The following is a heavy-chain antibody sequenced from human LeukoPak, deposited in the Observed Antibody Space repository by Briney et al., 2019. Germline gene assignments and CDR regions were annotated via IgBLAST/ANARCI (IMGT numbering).Heavy chain of an antibody. V-gene: IGHV3-30*02. CDR1: GFTFSTYG. CDR3: ARVSTMVRGVSDY. J-gene: IGHJ4*02. Sequence: GGSLRLSCAASGFTFSTYGMHWVRQAPGKGLEWVAFIRYDGSNKYYADSVKGRFTISRDNSKNTLYLQMNSLRVEDTAVYYCARVSTMVRGVSDYWGQGTLVTVSS. CDR2: IRYDGSNK. D-gene: IGHD3-10*01.